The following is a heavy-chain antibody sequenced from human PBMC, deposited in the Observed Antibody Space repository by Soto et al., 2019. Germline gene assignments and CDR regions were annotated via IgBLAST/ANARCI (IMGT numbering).Heavy chain of an antibody. J-gene: IGHJ6*03. Sequence: QVQLVQSGAEVKKPGASVKVSCKASGYTFTSYAMHWVRQAPGQRLEWMGWINAGNGNTKYSQKFQGRVTITRDTSASTAYMELISLRSEDTAVYYCARDRHYDILTDYGAYYYYMDVWGKGTTVTVSS. D-gene: IGHD3-9*01. CDR3: ARDRHYDILTDYGAYYYYMDV. V-gene: IGHV1-3*01. CDR2: INAGNGNT. CDR1: GYTFTSYA.